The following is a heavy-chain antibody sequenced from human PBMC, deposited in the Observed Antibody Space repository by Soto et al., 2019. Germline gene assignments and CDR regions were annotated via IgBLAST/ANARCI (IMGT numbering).Heavy chain of an antibody. D-gene: IGHD2-2*01. V-gene: IGHV1-69*01. CDR2: IIPISDTT. CDR3: ARSQGSSTSLEIYYYYYYGMDV. J-gene: IGHJ6*02. CDR1: GGTFSSYA. Sequence: QVQLVQSGAEVKKPGSSVKVSCKASGGTFSSYAISWVRKAPGQGLEWKGGIIPISDTTNYAQKFQGRVTITADESTSTAYMELSSRRSEDTAVYYCARSQGSSTSLEIYYYYYYGMDVWGQGTTVTVSS.